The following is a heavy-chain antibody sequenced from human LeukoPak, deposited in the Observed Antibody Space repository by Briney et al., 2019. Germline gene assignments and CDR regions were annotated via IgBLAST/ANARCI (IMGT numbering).Heavy chain of an antibody. D-gene: IGHD4-17*01. J-gene: IGHJ5*02. V-gene: IGHV4-4*02. Sequence: SETLSLTCAVSGGSISSSNWWSWVRQPPGKGLEWIGEIYHSGSTNYNPSLKSRVTISVDTSKNQFSLKLSSVTAADTAVYYCARDAYGDYRDWFDPWGQGTLVTVSS. CDR1: GGSISSSNW. CDR2: IYHSGST. CDR3: ARDAYGDYRDWFDP.